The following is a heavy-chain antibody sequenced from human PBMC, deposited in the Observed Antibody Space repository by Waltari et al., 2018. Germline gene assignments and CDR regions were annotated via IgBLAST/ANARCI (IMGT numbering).Heavy chain of an antibody. D-gene: IGHD3-10*01. J-gene: IGHJ6*03. Sequence: QVQLQESGPGLVKPSETLSLTCAVSGYSISRGYYWGWIRHPPGKGLEWIGSIYHSGSTYYNPSLKSRVTISVDTSKNQFSLKLSSVTAADTAVYYCATNGGFGSGSYYIAPYVGVWGKGTTVTVSS. CDR1: GYSISRGYY. CDR2: IYHSGST. CDR3: ATNGGFGSGSYYIAPYVGV. V-gene: IGHV4-38-2*01.